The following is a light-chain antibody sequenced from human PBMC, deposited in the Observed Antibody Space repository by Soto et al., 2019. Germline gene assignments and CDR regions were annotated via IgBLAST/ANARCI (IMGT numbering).Light chain of an antibody. Sequence: QSALTQPASVSGSPGQSITISCTGTSSDVGGYNYVSWYQQHPGKAPKLMIYDVSNRPSGVSNRFSGAKSGNTASLTISGVQDEDEADYYCSSYTSSSAHGVFGGGTQLTVL. J-gene: IGLJ2*01. V-gene: IGLV2-14*01. CDR1: SSDVGGYNY. CDR3: SSYTSSSAHGV. CDR2: DVS.